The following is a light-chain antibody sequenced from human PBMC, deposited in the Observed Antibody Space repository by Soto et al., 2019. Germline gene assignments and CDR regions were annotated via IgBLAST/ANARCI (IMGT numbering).Light chain of an antibody. Sequence: EIVLTQSPGTLSLSPGEEATLSCRASQSVDNNYLAWYQQKPGQTPRLIIYGASGRADGIPHRFSGSGSGTDFTLTISRLEPEDFAVYYCQQYGSSPRTFGQGTKVDIK. CDR3: QQYGSSPRT. V-gene: IGKV3-20*01. J-gene: IGKJ1*01. CDR2: GAS. CDR1: QSVDNNY.